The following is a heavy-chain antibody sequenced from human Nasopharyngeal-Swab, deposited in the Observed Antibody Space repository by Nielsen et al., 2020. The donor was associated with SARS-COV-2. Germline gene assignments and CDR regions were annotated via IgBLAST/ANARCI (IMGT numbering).Heavy chain of an antibody. V-gene: IGHV1-45*02. CDR3: ASGQCINGVCNPTDGLDV. CDR1: GFSITYRF. J-gene: IGHJ6*02. Sequence: SVKVSCKASGFSITYRFLHWMRQAPGQALEWMGWTTPFNSNAKYAQKFQGRVSITRDGSRTTASLELSSLRPGDTAMYFCASGQCINGVCNPTDGLDVWGQGTSVTVS. D-gene: IGHD2-8*01. CDR2: TTPFNSNA.